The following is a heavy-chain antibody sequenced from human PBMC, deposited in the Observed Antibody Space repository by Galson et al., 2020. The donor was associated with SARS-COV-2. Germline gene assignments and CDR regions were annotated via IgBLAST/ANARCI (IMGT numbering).Heavy chain of an antibody. CDR2: INGYNGKA. CDR3: ARDHIATRLLYVYGLDG. V-gene: IGHV1-18*04. Sequence: ASVKVSCKASGYTFTTYSVSWVRQAPGQGLEWMGWINGYNGKANIAQKFQGRVTMTTDTSTSTAYMELRSLRSDDTAVYYCARDHIATRLLYVYGLDGWGQGTTVTVSS. D-gene: IGHD6-6*01. J-gene: IGHJ6*02. CDR1: GYTFTTYS.